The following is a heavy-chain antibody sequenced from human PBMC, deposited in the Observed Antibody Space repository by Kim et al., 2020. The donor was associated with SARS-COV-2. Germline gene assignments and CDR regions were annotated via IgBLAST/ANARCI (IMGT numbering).Heavy chain of an antibody. V-gene: IGHV3-30*02. D-gene: IGHD4-17*01. CDR3: AKDLVLYGDYAGTSEY. Sequence: SVKGRFTISRDNSKNTLYLQMNSLRAEDTAVYYCAKDLVLYGDYAGTSEYWGQGTLVTVSS. J-gene: IGHJ4*02.